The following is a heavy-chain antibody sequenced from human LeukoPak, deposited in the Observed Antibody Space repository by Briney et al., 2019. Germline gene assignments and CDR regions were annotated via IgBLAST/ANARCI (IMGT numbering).Heavy chain of an antibody. J-gene: IGHJ4*02. V-gene: IGHV1-18*01. CDR1: GYTFTSYG. Sequence: GASVKVSCKASGYTFTSYGISWVRQAPGQGLEWMGWISAYNGNTNYAQKLQGRVTMTRDTSTSTVYMELSSLRSEDTAVYYCARDPPSSLVGATTITPMYYFDNWGQGTLVTVSS. D-gene: IGHD1-26*01. CDR3: ARDPPSSLVGATTITPMYYFDN. CDR2: ISAYNGNT.